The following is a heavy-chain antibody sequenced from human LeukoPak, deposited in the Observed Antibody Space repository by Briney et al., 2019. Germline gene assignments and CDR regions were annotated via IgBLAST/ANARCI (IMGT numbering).Heavy chain of an antibody. V-gene: IGHV3-74*01. CDR3: AREGYYDFWIGYYDGIDY. Sequence: PGGSLRLSCAASGFTFSSYWMHWVRQPPGKGLVWVSRINSDGSSTRYADSVKGRFTISRDNAKNTLYLQMISLRAEDTAVYYCAREGYYDFWIGYYDGIDYWGQGTLVTVSS. J-gene: IGHJ4*02. CDR2: INSDGSST. CDR1: GFTFSSYW. D-gene: IGHD3-3*01.